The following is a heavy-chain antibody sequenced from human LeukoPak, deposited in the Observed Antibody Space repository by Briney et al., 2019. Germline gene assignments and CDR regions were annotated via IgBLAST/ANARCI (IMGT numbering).Heavy chain of an antibody. Sequence: GGSLRLSCAASGFTFSDHLMDWVRQAPGKGLEWVANIKGDGSYKYYVDSVKGRFTISRDNAKSSVYLQMNTLRAEDTAVYYCATSADSSGNDWGQGTLVTVSS. CDR2: IKGDGSYK. D-gene: IGHD3-22*01. CDR1: GFTFSDHL. V-gene: IGHV3-7*03. J-gene: IGHJ4*02. CDR3: ATSADSSGND.